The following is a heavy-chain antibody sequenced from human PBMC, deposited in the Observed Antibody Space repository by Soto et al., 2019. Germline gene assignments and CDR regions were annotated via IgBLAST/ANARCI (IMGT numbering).Heavy chain of an antibody. Sequence: AGSLRLSSAASGFTVGASALQLVRQASGKGLEWLGRIGSKGETYATTYAASVKGRFTISRDDSKKTAYLQMNSLESEDTAVYYCSRDDSDWFFNWGRGTLVTVSS. CDR3: SRDDSDWFFN. CDR1: GFTVGASA. V-gene: IGHV3-73*01. CDR2: IGSKGETYAT. D-gene: IGHD3-9*01. J-gene: IGHJ4*02.